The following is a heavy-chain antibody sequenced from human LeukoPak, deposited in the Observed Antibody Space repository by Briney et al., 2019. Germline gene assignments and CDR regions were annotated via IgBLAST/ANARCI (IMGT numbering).Heavy chain of an antibody. J-gene: IGHJ4*02. Sequence: QTGGSLRLSCAASGFTFSSYAMHWVRQAPGKGLEWVAVISYDGSNKYYADSVKGRFTISRDNSKNTLYLQMNSLRAEDTAVYYCARESYDSSGYHYWGQGTLVTVSS. CDR1: GFTFSSYA. CDR2: ISYDGSNK. D-gene: IGHD3-22*01. CDR3: ARESYDSSGYHY. V-gene: IGHV3-30-3*01.